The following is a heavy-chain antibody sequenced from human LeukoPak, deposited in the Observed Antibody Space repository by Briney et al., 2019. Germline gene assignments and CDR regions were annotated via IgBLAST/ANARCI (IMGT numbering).Heavy chain of an antibody. Sequence: ASVKVSCKASGYTFTGYYMHWVRQAPGQGLEWMGWINSNSGGTNYAQKLQGRVTMTRDTSISTAYIELSRLRSDDTAVYYCARAVAADTEIDYWGQGTLVTVSS. CDR2: INSNSGGT. CDR3: ARAVAADTEIDY. D-gene: IGHD2-15*01. J-gene: IGHJ4*02. V-gene: IGHV1-2*02. CDR1: GYTFTGYY.